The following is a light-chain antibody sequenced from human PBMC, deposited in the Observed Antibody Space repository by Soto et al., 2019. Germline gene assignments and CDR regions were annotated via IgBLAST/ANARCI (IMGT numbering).Light chain of an antibody. CDR2: GSS. Sequence: EVVLTQSPGTLSLSPGERATLSCRASQSVTNNYFAWYQQKPGQAPRLLIFGSSDRATGTPDRFSGSGSGTDFMLTISRLEPEGSAVYYCQLYGSSPPYTFGKGTKLEIK. V-gene: IGKV3-20*01. CDR3: QLYGSSPPYT. J-gene: IGKJ2*01. CDR1: QSVTNNY.